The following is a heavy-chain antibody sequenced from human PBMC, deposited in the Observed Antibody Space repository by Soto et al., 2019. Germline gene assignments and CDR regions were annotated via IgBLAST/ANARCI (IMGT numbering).Heavy chain of an antibody. J-gene: IGHJ4*02. CDR3: ARDGTEYYGEYYDY. CDR1: GFTFSDYY. V-gene: IGHV3-11*01. Sequence: QVQLVESGGGLVKPGGSLRISCATSGFTFSDYYMSWIRQAPGKGLEWVSYIGTRGNTKYYADSVRGRFTTSRDNAKNSLYLQMNSLRADDTAVYYCARDGTEYYGEYYDYWGQGIPVTVSS. D-gene: IGHD4-17*01. CDR2: IGTRGNTK.